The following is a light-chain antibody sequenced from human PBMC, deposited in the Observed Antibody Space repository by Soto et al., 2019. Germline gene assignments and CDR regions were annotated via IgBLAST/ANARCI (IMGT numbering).Light chain of an antibody. Sequence: DIQMTQSPSTLSASVGDRVTITCRASQSISSWLAWYQQKPGKAPKVLIYKASSLESGVPSRFSGSGSGTEFTLTIRSLQPDDFATYHCQQYKSYPFTFGGGTKVEIK. J-gene: IGKJ4*01. CDR1: QSISSW. CDR2: KAS. V-gene: IGKV1-5*03. CDR3: QQYKSYPFT.